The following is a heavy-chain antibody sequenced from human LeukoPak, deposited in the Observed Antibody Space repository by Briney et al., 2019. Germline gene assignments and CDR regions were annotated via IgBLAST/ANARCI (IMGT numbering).Heavy chain of an antibody. CDR1: GGSISSSSYY. D-gene: IGHD6-19*01. J-gene: IGHJ4*02. CDR3: ASSPGVAGTI. Sequence: PSETLSLTCTVSGGSISSSSYYWGWIRQPPGKGLEWIGSIYYSGSTYYNPSLKSRVTISVDTSKNQFSLKLSSVTAADTAVYYCASSPGVAGTIWGQGILVTVSS. CDR2: IYYSGST. V-gene: IGHV4-39*01.